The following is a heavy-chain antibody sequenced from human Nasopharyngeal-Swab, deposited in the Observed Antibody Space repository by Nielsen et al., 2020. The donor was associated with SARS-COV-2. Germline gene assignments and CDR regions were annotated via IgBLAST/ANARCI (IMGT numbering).Heavy chain of an antibody. CDR1: GFIFSDYF. Sequence: GESLKISCAASGFIFSDYFIDWVRQAPGRGLEWVGRIKSKVYSHTTEYAASVTGRYTISRDDAKNSAFLQMNSLKIEDTAVYYCALIRGAAGSWGQGTLVTVHS. CDR3: ALIRGAAGS. CDR2: IKSKVYSHTT. J-gene: IGHJ5*02. V-gene: IGHV3-72*01. D-gene: IGHD6-13*01.